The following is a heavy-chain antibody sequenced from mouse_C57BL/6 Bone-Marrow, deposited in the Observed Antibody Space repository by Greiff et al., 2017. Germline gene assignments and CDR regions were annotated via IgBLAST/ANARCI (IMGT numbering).Heavy chain of an antibody. J-gene: IGHJ1*03. CDR1: GYTFTSYW. V-gene: IGHV1-5*01. D-gene: IGHD2-4*01. Sequence: EVQLQESGTVLARPGASVKMSCKTSGYTFTSYWMHWVKQRPGQGLEWIGAIHPGNSDTSYNQKVKGKAKLTAVTSASTAYMELSSLTNEDSAVYYCTRLYDYDVYWYFDVWGTGTTVTVSS. CDR2: IHPGNSDT. CDR3: TRLYDYDVYWYFDV.